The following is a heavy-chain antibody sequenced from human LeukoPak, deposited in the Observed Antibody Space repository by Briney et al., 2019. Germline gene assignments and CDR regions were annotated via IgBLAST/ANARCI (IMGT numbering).Heavy chain of an antibody. CDR3: ARGYPGRNGGMD. V-gene: IGHV4-34*01. CDR1: GVSFRGYY. CDR2: INHSGSTNT. J-gene: IGHJ4*02. D-gene: IGHD4-23*01. Sequence: SETLSLSCAVYGVSFRGYYWSWIRQPPGKGLEWLGEINHSGSTNTNYSPSLKSRVTISVDTSKNQFSLKLSSVTAADTALYYCARGYPGRNGGMDWGQGTLVTLSS.